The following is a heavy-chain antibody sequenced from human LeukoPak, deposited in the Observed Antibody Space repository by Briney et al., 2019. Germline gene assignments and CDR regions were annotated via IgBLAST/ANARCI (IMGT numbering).Heavy chain of an antibody. J-gene: IGHJ2*01. CDR1: GGSISSGGYY. CDR3: ARILATYYDFWSGPQYFDL. CDR2: IYYSGST. V-gene: IGHV4-31*03. Sequence: SETLSLTCTVSGGSISSGGYYWSWIRQHPGKGLEWIGYIYYSGSTYYNPSHKSRVTISVDTSKNQFSLKLSSVTAADTAVYYCARILATYYDFWSGPQYFDLWGRGTLVTVSS. D-gene: IGHD3-3*01.